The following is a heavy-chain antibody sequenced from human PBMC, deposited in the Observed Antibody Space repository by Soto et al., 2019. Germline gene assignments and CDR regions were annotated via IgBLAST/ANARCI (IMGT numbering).Heavy chain of an antibody. CDR3: GGGPDYRNNYYYGMDV. V-gene: IGHV3-23*01. CDR1: GFIFDSYA. Sequence: PGGSLRLSCTASGFIFDSYAMRWVRQAPGKGLECISTISGSGHNTYYADSVKGRFTISRDSSKDTVYLQMNNLRADDTAVYFCGGGPDYRNNYYYGMDVWGQGTTVTVSS. D-gene: IGHD3-10*01. J-gene: IGHJ6*02. CDR2: ISGSGHNT.